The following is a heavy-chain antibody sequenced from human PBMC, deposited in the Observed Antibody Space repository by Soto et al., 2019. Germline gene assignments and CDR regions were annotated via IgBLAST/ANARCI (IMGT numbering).Heavy chain of an antibody. J-gene: IGHJ6*03. D-gene: IGHD2-15*01. CDR1: GFTFSNYW. CDR3: ARGDCVVGSCYSLAGSFYYYLDV. Sequence: EVKLVESGGGLVQPGGSLRLYCAASGFTFSNYWMYWVRQAPGQGLVWVSRINSDGSVSRYADSVKGRLTISRDNVKNTRYLQMNSLRVEDTAVYYCARGDCVVGSCYSLAGSFYYYLDVWGKGTTVTVFS. CDR2: INSDGSVS. V-gene: IGHV3-74*01.